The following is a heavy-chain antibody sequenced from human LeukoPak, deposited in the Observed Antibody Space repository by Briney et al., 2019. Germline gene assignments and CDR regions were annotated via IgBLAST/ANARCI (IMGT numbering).Heavy chain of an antibody. CDR1: GFTCSSYE. D-gene: IGHD2-2*01. CDR3: ARAGSYCSSTSCYEGDNWFDP. V-gene: IGHV3-48*03. J-gene: IGHJ5*02. CDR2: ISSSGSTI. Sequence: GGSLRLSCAASGFTCSSYEMNWVRQAPGKGLEGVSYISSSGSTIYYADSVKGRFTISRVNAKNSLHLQMNSLTAEDTAVYYCARAGSYCSSTSCYEGDNWFDPWGQGTLVTVSS.